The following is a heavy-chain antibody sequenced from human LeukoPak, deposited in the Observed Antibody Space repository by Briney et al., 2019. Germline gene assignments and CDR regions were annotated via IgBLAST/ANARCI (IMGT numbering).Heavy chain of an antibody. D-gene: IGHD3-16*01. CDR2: IHYTGKP. CDR3: ARFGVDYDMDV. J-gene: IGHJ6*02. V-gene: IGHV4-59*11. CDR1: GGSISGHY. Sequence: PSEILSLTCSVPGGSISGHYWTWIRQPPGKGLEWIGQIHYTGKPDYNPSLKSRITISVDTSKNQVSLQVSSVTAADSAIYYCARFGVDYDMDVWGHGTTVTVFS.